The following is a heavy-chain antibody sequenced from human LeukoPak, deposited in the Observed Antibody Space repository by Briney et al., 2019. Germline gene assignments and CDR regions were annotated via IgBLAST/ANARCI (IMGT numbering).Heavy chain of an antibody. J-gene: IGHJ4*02. V-gene: IGHV3-23*01. CDR2: LSGSGGST. D-gene: IGHD3-10*01. CDR3: ARDHYGYYGSGSYRSFDY. CDR1: GXTFSSYA. Sequence: PGGSLRLSCAASGXTFSSYAMSWVRQAPGKGLEWVSALSGSGGSTYYADSVKGRFTISRDNAKNSLYLQMNSLRAEDTAVYYCARDHYGYYGSGSYRSFDYWGQGTLVTVSS.